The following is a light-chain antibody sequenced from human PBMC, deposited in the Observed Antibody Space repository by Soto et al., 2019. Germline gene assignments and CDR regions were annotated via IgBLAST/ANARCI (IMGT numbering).Light chain of an antibody. Sequence: EIVMTQSPATLSVSPGESATLSCTASQSVSSNLAWYQHKPGQAPRLLLYTASTRATGIAARFSGSGSETEFTLTISGLQSEDVAVYYCQQYHNWPPVTFGQGTKLEIK. V-gene: IGKV3-15*01. CDR2: TAS. CDR3: QQYHNWPPVT. J-gene: IGKJ2*01. CDR1: QSVSSN.